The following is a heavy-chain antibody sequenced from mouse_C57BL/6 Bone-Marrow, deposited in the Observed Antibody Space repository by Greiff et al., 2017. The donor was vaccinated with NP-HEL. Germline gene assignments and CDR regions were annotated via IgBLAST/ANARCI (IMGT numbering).Heavy chain of an antibody. J-gene: IGHJ4*01. V-gene: IGHV10-3*01. CDR2: IRSKSSNYAT. CDR1: GFTFNTYA. Sequence: EVKLMESGGGLVQPKGSLKLSCAASGFTFNTYAMHWVRQAPGKGLAWVARIRSKSSNYATYYADSVKDRFTISRDDSQSMLYLQMNNLKTEDTAMYYCVRNYYGSSYAMDYWGQGTSVTVSS. D-gene: IGHD1-1*01. CDR3: VRNYYGSSYAMDY.